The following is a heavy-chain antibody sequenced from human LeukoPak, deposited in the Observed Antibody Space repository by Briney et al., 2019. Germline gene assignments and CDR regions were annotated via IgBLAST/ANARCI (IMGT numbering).Heavy chain of an antibody. J-gene: IGHJ4*02. CDR3: ARDSSQWEVRGRFFDY. D-gene: IGHD1-26*01. Sequence: GGSLRLSCAASGFTFSSYTINWVRQAPGKGLEWVSYISSSSSTIYYADSVKGRFTISRDNAKNSLYLQMNSLRAEDTAVYYCARDSSQWEVRGRFFDYWGQGTLVTVSS. CDR2: ISSSSSTI. V-gene: IGHV3-48*01. CDR1: GFTFSSYT.